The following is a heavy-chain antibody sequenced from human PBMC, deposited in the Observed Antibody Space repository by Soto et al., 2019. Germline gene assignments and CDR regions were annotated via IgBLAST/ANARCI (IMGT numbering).Heavy chain of an antibody. CDR2: IIPVFGIV. D-gene: IGHD6-19*01. CDR1: GGTPSNSA. V-gene: IGHV1-69*01. J-gene: IGHJ6*02. CDR3: ARGRIVVVGSPAYYGMDV. Sequence: QVQLVQSGAEVKKPGSSVRVSCKASGGTPSNSAFSWVRQAPGQGLAWTGGIIPVFGIVKYAQNLEGRVTITSDESTNTAFMELSSLRYEDRSVYYCARGRIVVVGSPAYYGMDVWGQGTTVTVSS.